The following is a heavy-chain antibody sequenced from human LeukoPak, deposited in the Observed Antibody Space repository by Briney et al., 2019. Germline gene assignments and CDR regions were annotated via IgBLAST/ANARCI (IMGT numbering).Heavy chain of an antibody. J-gene: IGHJ4*02. Sequence: ASVKVSCKTSGYNFNRYTITWVRQAPRQGLEWMGWVSTSNGATNYAEKFQGRATMTTEAVTKTAYMELRRLTSGDAAMYFCARVSDTSMVTPGFDSWGQGTLVTVS. V-gene: IGHV1-18*01. D-gene: IGHD5-18*01. CDR2: VSTSNGAT. CDR1: GYNFNRYT. CDR3: ARVSDTSMVTPGFDS.